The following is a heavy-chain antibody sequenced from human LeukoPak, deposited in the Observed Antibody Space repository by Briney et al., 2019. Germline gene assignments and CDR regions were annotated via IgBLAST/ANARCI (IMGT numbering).Heavy chain of an antibody. D-gene: IGHD6-19*01. CDR1: GFTFSSYD. J-gene: IGHJ4*02. CDR2: ISRGGSTI. CDR3: ARVVYSSGWSYFDY. Sequence: GGSLRLSCAASGFTFSSYDMNWVRQAPGKGLEWVSYISRGGSTIYYADSVKGRFTISRENAKNSLYLLMNSLRAEDTAVYFCARVVYSSGWSYFDYWGQGTLVTVSS. V-gene: IGHV3-48*03.